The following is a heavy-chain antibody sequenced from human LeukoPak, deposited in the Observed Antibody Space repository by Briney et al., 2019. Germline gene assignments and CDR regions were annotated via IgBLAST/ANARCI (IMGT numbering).Heavy chain of an antibody. Sequence: SETLSLRCTVSGGCISSYYWSWIRQPPGKGLEWIGYIYYSGSTNYNPSLKSRVTISVDTSKNQFSLKLSSVTAADTAVYYCARTNSENYDILTGYSNWFDPWGQGTLVTVSS. J-gene: IGHJ5*02. D-gene: IGHD3-9*01. CDR2: IYYSGST. V-gene: IGHV4-59*01. CDR3: ARTNSENYDILTGYSNWFDP. CDR1: GGCISSYY.